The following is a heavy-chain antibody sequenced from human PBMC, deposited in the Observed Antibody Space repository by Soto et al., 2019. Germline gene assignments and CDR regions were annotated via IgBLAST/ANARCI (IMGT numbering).Heavy chain of an antibody. CDR1: VYNFTSYG. CDR2: ISAYNGNT. J-gene: IGHJ4*02. CDR3: ARDRRYGDYPFPGY. D-gene: IGHD4-17*01. Sequence: QVQLVQSGAEVKKPGASVQVSCKASVYNFTSYGISWVRQAPGQGLEWMGWISAYNGNTNDAQKLQGRVTMTTDTSTSTAYMELRSLRSDDTDVYYCARDRRYGDYPFPGYWGQGTLVTVSS. V-gene: IGHV1-18*01.